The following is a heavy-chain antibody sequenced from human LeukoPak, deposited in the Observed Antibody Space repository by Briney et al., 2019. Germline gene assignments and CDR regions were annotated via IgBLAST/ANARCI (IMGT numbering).Heavy chain of an antibody. V-gene: IGHV1-69*06. D-gene: IGHD4-17*01. J-gene: IGHJ4*02. CDR3: ARDYGDYQLDY. CDR1: GGTFSSYA. Sequence: SVKVSCKASGGTFSSYAISWVRQAPGQGLEWMGGIIPIFGTANYAQKFQGRVTITADKSTSTAYMELSSVRSEDTAVYYCARDYGDYQLDYWGQGTLVTVSS. CDR2: IIPIFGTA.